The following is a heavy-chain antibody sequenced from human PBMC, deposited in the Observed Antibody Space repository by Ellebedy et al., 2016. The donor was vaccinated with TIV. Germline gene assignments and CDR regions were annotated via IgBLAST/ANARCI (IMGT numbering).Heavy chain of an antibody. J-gene: IGHJ4*02. V-gene: IGHV3-23*01. Sequence: GESLKISCAASGFTFSSYAMSSVRQAPGKGLEWVSTISNTGSRTYYADSVEGRFIISRDNSKKTLYLQMNSLRAEDTAVYYCAKGRGGGSDSSAPRYYFDYWGLGTLVTVSS. CDR1: GFTFSSYA. D-gene: IGHD3-22*01. CDR3: AKGRGGGSDSSAPRYYFDY. CDR2: ISNTGSRT.